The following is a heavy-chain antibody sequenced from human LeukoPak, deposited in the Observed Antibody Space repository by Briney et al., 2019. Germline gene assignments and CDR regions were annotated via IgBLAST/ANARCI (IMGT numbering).Heavy chain of an antibody. CDR2: ISAYNGNT. CDR1: GYTFTSYG. D-gene: IGHD4-17*01. J-gene: IGHJ5*02. CDR3: ARDARASAASGDYGDRRTDDWFDP. V-gene: IGHV1-18*01. Sequence: ASVKVSCKASGYTFTSYGISWVRQAPGQGLEWMGWISAYNGNTNYAQKLQGRVTMTTDTSTSTAYMELRSLRSDDTAVYYCARDARASAASGDYGDRRTDDWFDPWGQGTLVTVSS.